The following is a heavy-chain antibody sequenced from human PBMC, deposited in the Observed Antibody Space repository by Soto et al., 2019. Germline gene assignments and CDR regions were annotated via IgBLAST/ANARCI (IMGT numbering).Heavy chain of an antibody. Sequence: SETLSLTCTVSGGSISSYYWSWIRQPPGKGLEWIGYIYYSGSTNYNPSLKSRVTISVDTSKNQFSLKLSSVTAADTAVYYCARGRGISFDYWGQGTLVTVSS. J-gene: IGHJ4*02. V-gene: IGHV4-59*01. CDR1: GGSISSYY. CDR3: ARGRGISFDY. CDR2: IYYSGST. D-gene: IGHD1-26*01.